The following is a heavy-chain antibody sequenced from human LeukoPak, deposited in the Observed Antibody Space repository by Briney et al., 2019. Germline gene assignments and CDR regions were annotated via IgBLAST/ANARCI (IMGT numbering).Heavy chain of an antibody. CDR2: INPNSGGT. Sequence: ASVTVSYKASGYTFTGYYMLWVRQAPGQGLEWMGWINPNSGGTNYAQKFQGRVTMTRDTSISTAYMELSRLRSDDTAVYYCARVSRYYDSSGANDYWGQGTLVTVSS. CDR3: ARVSRYYDSSGANDY. V-gene: IGHV1-2*02. CDR1: GYTFTGYY. J-gene: IGHJ4*02. D-gene: IGHD3-22*01.